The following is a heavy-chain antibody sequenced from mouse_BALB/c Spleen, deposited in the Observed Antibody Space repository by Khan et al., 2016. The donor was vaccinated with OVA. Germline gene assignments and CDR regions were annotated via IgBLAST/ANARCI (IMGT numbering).Heavy chain of an antibody. V-gene: IGHV3-2*02. Sequence: VQLQESGPGLVKPSQSLSLTCTVTGYSITSDYAWNWIRQFPGNKLEWMGYISYSGSTTYNPSLKSRISITRDTSKNQFFLQLNSVTTEDTARYYCARWFTYGGQGTLVTVSA. CDR2: ISYSGST. J-gene: IGHJ3*01. CDR3: ARWFTY. CDR1: GYSITSDYA.